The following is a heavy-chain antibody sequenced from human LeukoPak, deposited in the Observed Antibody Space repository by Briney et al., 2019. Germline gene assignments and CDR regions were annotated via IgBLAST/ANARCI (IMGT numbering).Heavy chain of an antibody. V-gene: IGHV5-51*01. CDR3: ARLSGNPDY. Sequence: GASLQISCKGSGSSFTSYWIGWVRPVPGKGLEWMGIIYPGDSDTKYSPSFQGQVTISADKSISTAYLQWSSLKASDTAMYYCARLSGNPDYWGQGTLVTVSS. CDR2: IYPGDSDT. J-gene: IGHJ4*02. CDR1: GSSFTSYW. D-gene: IGHD2-15*01.